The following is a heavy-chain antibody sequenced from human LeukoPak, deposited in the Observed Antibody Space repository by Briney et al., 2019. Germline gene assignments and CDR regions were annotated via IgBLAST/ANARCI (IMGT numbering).Heavy chain of an antibody. CDR3: TTGPFDILTGYYGLWDY. CDR2: IKSKTDGGTT. V-gene: IGHV3-15*01. J-gene: IGHJ4*02. Sequence: PGGSLRLSCAASGFTFSNAWMSWVRQAPGKGLEWVGRIKSKTDGGTTDYAAPVKGRFTISRDDSKNTLYLQMNSLKTEDTAVYYCTTGPFDILTGYYGLWDYWGQGTLVTVSS. D-gene: IGHD3-9*01. CDR1: GFTFSNAW.